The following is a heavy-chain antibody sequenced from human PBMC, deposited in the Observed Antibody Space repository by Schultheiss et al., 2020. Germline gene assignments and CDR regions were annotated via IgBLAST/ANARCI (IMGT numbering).Heavy chain of an antibody. V-gene: IGHV4-61*08. J-gene: IGHJ6*02. CDR2: IYYSGST. D-gene: IGHD6-13*01. CDR1: GGSISSGGYY. CDR3: AREYSSSWPYYYYYYGMDV. Sequence: SETLSLTCTVSGGSISSGGYYWSWIRQHPGKGLEWIGYIYYSGSTNYNPSLKSRVTISVDTSKNQFSLKLSSVTAADTAVYYCAREYSSSWPYYYYYYGMDVWGQGTTVTVSS.